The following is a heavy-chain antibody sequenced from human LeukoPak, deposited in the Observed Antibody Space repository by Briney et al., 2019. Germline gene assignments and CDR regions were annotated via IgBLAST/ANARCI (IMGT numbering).Heavy chain of an antibody. D-gene: IGHD7-27*01. CDR3: ARHVGISF. V-gene: IGHV3-7*01. CDR1: GFTFSGAW. Sequence: GGSLRLSCTASGFTFSGAWMTWVRQAPGKGLEWVANIREDGTEKNYVDSVKGRFTTSRDNAKNSLFMQMSNLRDDDTAIYYCARHVGISFWGQGTLVTVSS. CDR2: IREDGTEK. J-gene: IGHJ4*02.